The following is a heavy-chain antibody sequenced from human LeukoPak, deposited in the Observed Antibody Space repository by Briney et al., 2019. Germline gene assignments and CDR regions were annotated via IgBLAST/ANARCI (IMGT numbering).Heavy chain of an antibody. CDR2: ISGSGGST. CDR3: ARRQYSSSSEVDGMDV. V-gene: IGHV3-23*01. Sequence: GGSLRLSCAASGFTFSSYAMSWVRQAPGKGLEWVSAISGSGGSTYYADSVKGRFTISRDNSKNTLYLQMNSLRVDDTAVYHCARRQYSSSSEVDGMDVWGQGTTVIVSS. J-gene: IGHJ6*02. D-gene: IGHD6-6*01. CDR1: GFTFSSYA.